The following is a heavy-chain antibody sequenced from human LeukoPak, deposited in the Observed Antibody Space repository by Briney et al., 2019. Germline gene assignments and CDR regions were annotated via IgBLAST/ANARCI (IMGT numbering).Heavy chain of an antibody. CDR1: GFTFSNYA. V-gene: IGHV3-23*01. CDR3: ANSRGYGSGNL. D-gene: IGHD3-10*01. Sequence: TGGSLRLSCAASGFTFSNYAMSWVRQAPGKGLEWISAVSGSGDRTYYAGSVKGRFTISRDNSKNIVYLRMYSLRAEDTAVYFCANSRGYGSGNLWGQGTLVTVSS. J-gene: IGHJ4*02. CDR2: VSGSGDRT.